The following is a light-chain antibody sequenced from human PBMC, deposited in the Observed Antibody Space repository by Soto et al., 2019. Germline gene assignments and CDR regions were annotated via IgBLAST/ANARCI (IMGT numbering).Light chain of an antibody. Sequence: QSVLTQPPSASGTPGQRVPISCSGSSSNIGSNYVYWYQQVPGTAPKLLIYKNDQRPSGVPDRFSGSKSGTSASLAISGLRSEDEADYYCAAWDDSLSGVVFGGGTKLTVL. V-gene: IGLV1-47*01. J-gene: IGLJ2*01. CDR1: SSNIGSNY. CDR2: KND. CDR3: AAWDDSLSGVV.